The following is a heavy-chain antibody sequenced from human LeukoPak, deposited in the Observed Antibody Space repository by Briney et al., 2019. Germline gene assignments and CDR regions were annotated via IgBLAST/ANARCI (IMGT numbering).Heavy chain of an antibody. CDR2: IYISGNT. J-gene: IGHJ4*02. V-gene: IGHV4-4*09. CDR3: ARQPGYGDQVFDH. D-gene: IGHD4-17*01. Sequence: SETLSLTCIVSGGSIRNYYWSWIRQPPGKGLEWIGNIYISGNTNYNSSLKSRVTISLDTSKNQFSLILSSVSAADTAVYYCARQPGYGDQVFDHWGQGTLVTVSS. CDR1: GGSIRNYY.